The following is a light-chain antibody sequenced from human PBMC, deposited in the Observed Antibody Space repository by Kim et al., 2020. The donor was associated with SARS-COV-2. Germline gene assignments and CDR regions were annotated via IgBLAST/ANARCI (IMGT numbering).Light chain of an antibody. Sequence: VSPGQTASITCSGDKLGDKYACWYQQKPGQSPVLVIYQDSKRPSGLPARFSGSNSGNTATLTISGTQAMDEADYYCQAWDSSTVVFGGGTQLTVL. CDR3: QAWDSSTVV. V-gene: IGLV3-1*01. CDR1: KLGDKY. CDR2: QDS. J-gene: IGLJ2*01.